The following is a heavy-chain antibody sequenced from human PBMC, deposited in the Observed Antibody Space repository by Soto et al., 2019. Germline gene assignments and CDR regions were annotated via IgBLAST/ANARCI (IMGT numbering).Heavy chain of an antibody. CDR2: ISYDEIDK. CDR1: GFTFTNYG. D-gene: IGHD2-2*01. J-gene: IGHJ6*02. V-gene: IGHV3-30*18. Sequence: PGGSLRLSCAASGFTFTNYGINWVRQAPGKGLEWVAAISYDEIDKKYASSVKGRFTVSRDNVKNTLSLQMNSLRPEDTAVYYCAKDSGYQLPDNYFYYGLDVWGQGTTVTVSS. CDR3: AKDSGYQLPDNYFYYGLDV.